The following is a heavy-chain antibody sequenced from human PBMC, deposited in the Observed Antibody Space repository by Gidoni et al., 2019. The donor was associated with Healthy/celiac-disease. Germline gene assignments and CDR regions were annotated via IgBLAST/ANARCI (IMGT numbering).Heavy chain of an antibody. D-gene: IGHD3-10*01. CDR1: GYPFTSYY. V-gene: IGHV1-46*03. CDR2: INPSGGST. Sequence: QVQLVQSGADVQKPGASVKVSCKASGYPFTSYYMHWVRQAPGQGLEGMGIINPSGGSTSYEQKCQGRVTMTMDTSTSTVYMELSSLGSEETAVYYCDRGVGGGFDYWGQGTLVTVSS. J-gene: IGHJ4*02. CDR3: DRGVGGGFDY.